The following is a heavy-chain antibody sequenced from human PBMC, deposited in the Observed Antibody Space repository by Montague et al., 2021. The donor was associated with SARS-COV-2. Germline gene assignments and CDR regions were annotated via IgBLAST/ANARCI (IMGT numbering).Heavy chain of an antibody. D-gene: IGHD2-2*02. J-gene: IGHJ4*01. Sequence: SETLSLTCAISGGSASGYYWAWIRQPPGKGLEWIGYMYYTGTSNYNPSLKSRVSMSIDTSKNHFSLNLTSVAAADTGVYYCARGLGYTSMFRYFDYWVHGAQVTVSS. CDR2: MYYTGTS. CDR3: ARGLGYTSMFRYFDY. V-gene: IGHV4-59*02. CDR1: GGSASGYY.